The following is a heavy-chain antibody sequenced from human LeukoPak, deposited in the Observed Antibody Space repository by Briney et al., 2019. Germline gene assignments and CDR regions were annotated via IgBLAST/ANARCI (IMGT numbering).Heavy chain of an antibody. Sequence: GGSLRLSCAGSGFIFNSHWMTWVRQAPGMGLEWVGNIRQDGDEKFYADSVRGRFTISRDNAKNSLYLHLNSLRAEDTAIYYCARVRTEWYIDLWGPGTLVTVSP. CDR2: IRQDGDEK. CDR3: ARVRTEWYIDL. CDR1: GFIFNSHW. J-gene: IGHJ2*01. V-gene: IGHV3-7*01. D-gene: IGHD2-8*02.